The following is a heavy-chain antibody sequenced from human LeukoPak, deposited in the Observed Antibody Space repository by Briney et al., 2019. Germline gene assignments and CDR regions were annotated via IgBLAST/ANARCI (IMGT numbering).Heavy chain of an antibody. CDR1: GFTFSSYA. V-gene: IGHV3-48*01. Sequence: GGSLRLSCAASGFTFSSYAMSWVRQAPGKGLQWVSYISSTTTFIYYADSVKGRFTISRDSVKNSLYLQMNSLRAEDTAVYYCARDKYDSSGLPSYWGQGTLVTVSS. CDR3: ARDKYDSSGLPSY. CDR2: ISSTTTFI. D-gene: IGHD3-22*01. J-gene: IGHJ4*02.